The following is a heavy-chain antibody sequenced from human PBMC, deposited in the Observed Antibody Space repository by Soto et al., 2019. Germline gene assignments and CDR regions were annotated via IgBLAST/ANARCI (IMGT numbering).Heavy chain of an antibody. CDR2: ISSSSSYI. CDR3: ARVIRYNRNHPFDY. CDR1: GFTFSSYI. J-gene: IGHJ4*02. Sequence: GSLRLSCAASGFTFSSYIMNWVRQAPGKGLEWVSSISSSSSYIYYADSVKGRFTISRENAKNSLYLQMNSLRAEDKAVYYCARVIRYNRNHPFDYLGQGTLVTVSS. V-gene: IGHV3-21*01. D-gene: IGHD1-20*01.